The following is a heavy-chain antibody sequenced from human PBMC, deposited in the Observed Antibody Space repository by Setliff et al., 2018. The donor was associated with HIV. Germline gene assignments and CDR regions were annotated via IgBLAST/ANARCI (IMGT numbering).Heavy chain of an antibody. D-gene: IGHD4-17*01. J-gene: IGHJ4*02. Sequence: GGSLRLSCAASGFSFSSYAMSWVRQATGKGLEWVARIRNKANGGTTEYVASVKGKFTISRDDSENSLYLQMNSLKTEDPAAYYCARGPATGDYSYYFDYWGQGTLVTV. CDR1: GFSFSSYA. V-gene: IGHV3-72*01. CDR2: IRNKANGGTT. CDR3: ARGPATGDYSYYFDY.